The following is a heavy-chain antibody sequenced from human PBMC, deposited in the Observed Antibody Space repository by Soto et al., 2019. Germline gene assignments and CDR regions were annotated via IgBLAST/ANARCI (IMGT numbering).Heavy chain of an antibody. V-gene: IGHV4-30-4*01. Sequence: SETLSLTCTVSGGSISSGDYYWSWIRQPPGKGLEWIGYIYYSGSTYYNPSLKSRVTISVDTSKNQFSLKLSSVTAADTAVYYCAREGVRDYGELAAFDPWGQGTLVTVSS. CDR3: AREGVRDYGELAAFDP. CDR2: IYYSGST. CDR1: GGSISSGDYY. D-gene: IGHD4-17*01. J-gene: IGHJ5*02.